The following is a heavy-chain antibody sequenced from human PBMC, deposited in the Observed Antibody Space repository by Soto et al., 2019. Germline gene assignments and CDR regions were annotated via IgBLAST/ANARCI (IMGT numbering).Heavy chain of an antibody. Sequence: SQTLSLTCATSGDSVSSNSAGWNWVRQTPSRGLEWLGRTYYKSKWFNNYAVSVKSRITINPDTSQNQFSLQLDSVTPEDTAVYYCARGSWDDVSGHYYMDVWGKGTTVTVSS. V-gene: IGHV6-1*01. CDR3: ARGSWDDVSGHYYMDV. J-gene: IGHJ6*03. D-gene: IGHD5-12*01. CDR2: TYYKSKWFN. CDR1: GDSVSSNSAG.